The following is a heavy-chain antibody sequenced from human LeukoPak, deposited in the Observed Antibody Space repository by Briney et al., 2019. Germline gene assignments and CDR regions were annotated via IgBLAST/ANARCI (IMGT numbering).Heavy chain of an antibody. CDR1: GYTFTSHA. V-gene: IGHV1-3*01. D-gene: IGHD2/OR15-2a*01. Sequence: ASVKVSCKASGYTFTSHALHWVRQAPGESLEWMAWINGATGQTQYSQKFQARVTLTRDTSANTAYMELGSLRSEDTALYYCARSIIIVPNTSYYYYYMDVWGQGTTVTVSS. J-gene: IGHJ6*02. CDR2: INGATGQT. CDR3: ARSIIIVPNTSYYYYYMDV.